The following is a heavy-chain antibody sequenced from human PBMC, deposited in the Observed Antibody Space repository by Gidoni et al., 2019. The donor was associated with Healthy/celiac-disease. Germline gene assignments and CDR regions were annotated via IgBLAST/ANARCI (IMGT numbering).Heavy chain of an antibody. Sequence: EVQLVESGGGLVKPGGSLRLSCAASGFTFSNAWMSRVRQAPGKGLEWVGRIKSKTDGGTTDYAAPVKSRFTISRDDSKNTLYLQMNSLKTEDTAVYYCTTGPYYYDSSGYYYYFDYWGQGTLVTVSS. D-gene: IGHD3-22*01. CDR1: GFTFSNAW. J-gene: IGHJ4*02. CDR2: IKSKTDGGTT. CDR3: TTGPYYYDSSGYYYYFDY. V-gene: IGHV3-15*01.